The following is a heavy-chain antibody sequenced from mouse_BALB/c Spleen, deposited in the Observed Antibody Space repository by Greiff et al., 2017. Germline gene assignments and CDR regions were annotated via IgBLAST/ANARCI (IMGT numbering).Heavy chain of an antibody. CDR1: GFTFSSYT. J-gene: IGHJ3*01. Sequence: EVKLEESGGGLVKPGGSLKLSCAASGFTFSSYTMSWVRQTPEKRLEWVATISSGGSYTYYPDSVKGRFTISRDNAKNTLYLQMSSLKSEDTAMYYCTREGYQAWFAYWGQGTLVTVSA. D-gene: IGHD2-14*01. CDR2: ISSGGSYT. CDR3: TREGYQAWFAY. V-gene: IGHV5-6-4*01.